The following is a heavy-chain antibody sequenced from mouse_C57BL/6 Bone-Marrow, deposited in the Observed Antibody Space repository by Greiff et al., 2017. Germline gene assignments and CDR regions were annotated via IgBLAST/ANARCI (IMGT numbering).Heavy chain of an antibody. CDR3: ARGIYGGY. CDR1: GFIFSSFA. CDR2: ISDGGSYT. Sequence: EVQLVESGGGLVKPEGSRKLPCAPSGFIFSSFAMSWVRQTPEKRLEGVATISDGGSYTYYPDNVKGRFTISRDNAKNNLYLQMSHLKSEDTAMYYCARGIYGGYWGQGTLVTVSA. J-gene: IGHJ3*02. D-gene: IGHD1-1*01. V-gene: IGHV5-4*01.